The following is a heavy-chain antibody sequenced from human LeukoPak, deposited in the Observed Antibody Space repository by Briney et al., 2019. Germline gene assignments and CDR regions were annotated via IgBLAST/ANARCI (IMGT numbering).Heavy chain of an antibody. CDR1: GFTLSSYS. Sequence: GGSLRLSYAASGFTLSSYSISWVRQAPGKWRECLSAISGSGGSTYYAGSVKGRFTISRDNSKNTLYLQMNSLRAEDTAVYYCAKDRWGYDFGAFDIWGQGTMVTVSS. J-gene: IGHJ3*02. D-gene: IGHD5-12*01. CDR2: ISGSGGST. V-gene: IGHV3-23*01. CDR3: AKDRWGYDFGAFDI.